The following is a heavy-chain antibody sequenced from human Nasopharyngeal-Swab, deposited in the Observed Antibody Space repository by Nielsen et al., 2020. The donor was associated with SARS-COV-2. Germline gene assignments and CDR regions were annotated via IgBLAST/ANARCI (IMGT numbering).Heavy chain of an antibody. CDR3: ARDGLDCSGGSCYSWAYYYYGMDV. V-gene: IGHV3-48*01. D-gene: IGHD2-15*01. J-gene: IGHJ6*02. CDR2: ISGSSGTI. Sequence: WIRQPPGKGLEWVSYISGSSGTINYVDSVKGRFTISRDNAKNSLYLQMNSLRAEDTAVYYCARDGLDCSGGSCYSWAYYYYGMDVWGQGTTVTVSS.